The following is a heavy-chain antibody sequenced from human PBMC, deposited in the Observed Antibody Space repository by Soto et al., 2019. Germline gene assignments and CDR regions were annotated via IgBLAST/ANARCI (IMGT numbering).Heavy chain of an antibody. D-gene: IGHD2-15*01. CDR3: AKDRGRYCSGGSGLLFDD. J-gene: IGHJ4*02. CDR2: ISYDGNYK. Sequence: QVQLVESGGGVVQPGRSLRLSCAASDFTFSDYVMHWVRQAPGKGLEWVARISYDGNYKYYADPVKGRFTISRDTSKNTLFLQMNSLKAEDTAVYYCAKDRGRYCSGGSGLLFDDWGQGTLVNVSS. V-gene: IGHV3-30*18. CDR1: DFTFSDYV.